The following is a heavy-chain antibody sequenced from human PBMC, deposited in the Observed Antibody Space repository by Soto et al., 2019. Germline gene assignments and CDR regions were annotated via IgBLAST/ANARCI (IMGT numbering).Heavy chain of an antibody. CDR2: ISAYNGST. CDR3: ARTGNWNDYGFDY. CDR1: GYTFTSYG. V-gene: IGHV1-18*01. D-gene: IGHD1-20*01. J-gene: IGHJ4*02. Sequence: GASVKVSCKASGYTFTSYGISWVRQAPGQGLEWMGLISAYNGSTNYAQKFQGRVTMTRDTSTSTVYMELSSLRSEDTAVYYCARTGNWNDYGFDYWGQGTLVTVSS.